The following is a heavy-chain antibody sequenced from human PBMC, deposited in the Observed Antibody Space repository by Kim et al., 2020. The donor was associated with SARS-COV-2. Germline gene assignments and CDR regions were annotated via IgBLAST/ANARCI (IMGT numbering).Heavy chain of an antibody. D-gene: IGHD6-13*01. V-gene: IGHV1-69*02. Sequence: YAQKFQGSVTITADKSTSTAYMELSSLRSEDTAVYYCASGRVYYYYGMDVWGQGTTVTVSS. J-gene: IGHJ6*02. CDR3: ASGRVYYYYGMDV.